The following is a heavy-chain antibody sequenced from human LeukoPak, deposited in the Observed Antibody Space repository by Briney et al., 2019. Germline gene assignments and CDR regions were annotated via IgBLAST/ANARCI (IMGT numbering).Heavy chain of an antibody. Sequence: SETLSLTCAVYGGSFSGYYWSWIRQPPGKGLEWIGEINHSGSTNYNPSLKSRVTISVDTSKNQFSLKLSSVTAADTAVYYCARARPRTMTYYYGSGSYYIDYWGQGTLVTVSS. D-gene: IGHD3-10*01. CDR2: INHSGST. CDR3: ARARPRTMTYYYGSGSYYIDY. J-gene: IGHJ4*02. CDR1: GGSFSGYY. V-gene: IGHV4-34*01.